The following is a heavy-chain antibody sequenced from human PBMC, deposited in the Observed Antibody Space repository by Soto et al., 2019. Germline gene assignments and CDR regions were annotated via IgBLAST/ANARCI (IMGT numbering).Heavy chain of an antibody. V-gene: IGHV4-4*02. J-gene: IGHJ4*02. D-gene: IGHD6-13*01. CDR1: GGSISISNW. CDR2: IYHSGST. Sequence: SETLSLTCAVSGGSISISNWWSWFRQPPGKGLEWIGEIYHSGSTNYNPSLKSRVTISVDKSKNQFSLKLSSVTAADTAVYYCARALSAAAGYDYWGQGTLITVSS. CDR3: ARALSAAAGYDY.